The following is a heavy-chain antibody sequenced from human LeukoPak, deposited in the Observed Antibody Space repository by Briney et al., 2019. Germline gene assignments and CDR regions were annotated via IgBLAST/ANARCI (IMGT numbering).Heavy chain of an antibody. V-gene: IGHV3-21*01. CDR3: ARDYLYAMDV. Sequence: KPGGSLRLSCAASGFTFSSHAMNWVRHSPGKGLEWVSSITSDGGYIYYADSVNGRFPVSRNNAGNSLPLQMHSLRAEDTAVYYCARDYLYAMDVWGQGTTVNVSS. CDR1: GFTFSSHA. CDR2: ITSDGGYI. J-gene: IGHJ6*02.